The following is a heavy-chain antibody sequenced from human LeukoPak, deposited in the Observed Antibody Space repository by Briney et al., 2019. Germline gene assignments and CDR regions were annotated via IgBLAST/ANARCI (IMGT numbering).Heavy chain of an antibody. CDR2: IYYSGST. CDR1: GGSSSSSRYY. J-gene: IGHJ4*02. CDR3: AKHYGSGSYYLDY. Sequence: TSETLSLTCTVSGGSSSSSRYYWGWIRQPPGKGLEWIGSIYYSGSTNYNPSLKSRVTISVDTSKNQFSLKLSSVTAADTAVYYCAKHYGSGSYYLDYWGQGTLVTVSS. D-gene: IGHD3-10*01. V-gene: IGHV4-39*07.